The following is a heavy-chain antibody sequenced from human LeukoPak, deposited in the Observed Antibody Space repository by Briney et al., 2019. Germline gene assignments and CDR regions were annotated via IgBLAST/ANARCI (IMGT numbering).Heavy chain of an antibody. CDR1: GFTVSSNY. D-gene: IGHD3-22*01. CDR3: ASPYDSSGYYDR. CDR2: IKQDGSEK. V-gene: IGHV3-7*03. Sequence: GGSLRLSCAASGFTVSSNYMSWVRRAPGKGLEWVANIKQDGSEKYYVDSVKGRFTISRDNAKNSLYLQMNSLRAEDTAVYYCASPYDSSGYYDRWGQGTLVTVSS. J-gene: IGHJ4*02.